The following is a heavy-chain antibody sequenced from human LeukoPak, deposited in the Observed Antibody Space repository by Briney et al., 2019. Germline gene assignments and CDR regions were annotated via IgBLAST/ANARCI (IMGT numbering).Heavy chain of an antibody. CDR2: IYTSGTT. CDR1: GGSISSYY. Sequence: SETLSLTCTVSGGSISSYYWSWIRQSAGKGLEWIGHIYTSGTTNYNPSLKSRVTISLDTSKSQFSLKLNSVTAADTAVYYCARCTSTSCYNFDYWGQGALVTVSS. D-gene: IGHD2-2*02. J-gene: IGHJ4*02. V-gene: IGHV4-4*07. CDR3: ARCTSTSCYNFDY.